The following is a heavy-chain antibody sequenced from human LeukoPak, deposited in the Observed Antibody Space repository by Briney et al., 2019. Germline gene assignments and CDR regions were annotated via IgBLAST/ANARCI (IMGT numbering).Heavy chain of an antibody. CDR1: GYTFTSYG. CDR3: ARGPYGSGSYYKFDY. Sequence: GASVKDSCKASGYTFTSYGISWVRQPPGQGLEWMGWISAYNGNTNYAQKLQGRVTRTTDTSTSTAYMELRSLRSDDTAVYYCARGPYGSGSYYKFDYWGQGTLVTVSS. J-gene: IGHJ4*02. CDR2: ISAYNGNT. D-gene: IGHD3-10*01. V-gene: IGHV1-18*01.